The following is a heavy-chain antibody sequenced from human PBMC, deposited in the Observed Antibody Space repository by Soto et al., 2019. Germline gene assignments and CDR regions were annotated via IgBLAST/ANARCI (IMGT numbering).Heavy chain of an antibody. J-gene: IGHJ6*02. CDR1: GYTFTSYY. V-gene: IGHV1-46*01. CDR2: INPSGGST. D-gene: IGHD3-3*01. CDR3: ARDRYTIFGVVRYPYYYGMDV. Sequence: ASVKVSCKASGYTFTSYYMHWVRQAPGQGLEWMGIINPSGGSTSYAKKFQGRVTMTRDTSTSTVYMELSSLRSEDTAVYYCARDRYTIFGVVRYPYYYGMDVWGQGTTVTVSS.